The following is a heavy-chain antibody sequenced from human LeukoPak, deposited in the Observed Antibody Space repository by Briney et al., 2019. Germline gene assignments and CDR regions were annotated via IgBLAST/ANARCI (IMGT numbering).Heavy chain of an antibody. CDR3: ASSVDTAMGKFDY. D-gene: IGHD5-18*01. CDR2: ISWNSASI. CDR1: GFSFDDYA. J-gene: IGHJ4*02. Sequence: PGGSLRLSCTASGFSFDDYAMHWVRQVPGKGLEWVSGISWNSASIGYADSVRGRFTISRDNAKNSLYLQMNSLRAEDTAVYYCASSVDTAMGKFDYWGQGTLVTVSS. V-gene: IGHV3-9*01.